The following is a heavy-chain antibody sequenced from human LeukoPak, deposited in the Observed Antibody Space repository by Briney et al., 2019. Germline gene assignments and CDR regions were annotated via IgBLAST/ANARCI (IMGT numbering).Heavy chain of an antibody. D-gene: IGHD3-10*01. J-gene: IGHJ5*02. CDR2: IRYDGSNK. Sequence: GGSLRLSCAASGFTFSSYGMHWVRQAPGKGLEWVAFIRYDGSNKYYADSVKGRFTISRDNAKNSLYLQMNSLRAEDTAVYYCARVARVGRLNWFDPWGQGTLVTVSS. CDR3: ARVARVGRLNWFDP. CDR1: GFTFSSYG. V-gene: IGHV3-30*02.